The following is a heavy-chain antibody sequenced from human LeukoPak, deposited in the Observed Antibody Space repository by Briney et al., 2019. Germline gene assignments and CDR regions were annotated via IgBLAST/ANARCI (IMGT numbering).Heavy chain of an antibody. CDR3: TRDLMDYDVSTGLHHYYMDV. CDR1: GFTFSSYG. Sequence: GGSLRLSCAASGFTFSSYGMHWVRQAPGKGLEWVAFIRYDGSNKYYADSVRGRFTISRDNAKNTLFLQMNTLRVEDTAVYYCTRDLMDYDVSTGLHHYYMDVWAKGPRSPSP. J-gene: IGHJ6*02. D-gene: IGHD3-9*01. V-gene: IGHV3-30*02. CDR2: IRYDGSNK.